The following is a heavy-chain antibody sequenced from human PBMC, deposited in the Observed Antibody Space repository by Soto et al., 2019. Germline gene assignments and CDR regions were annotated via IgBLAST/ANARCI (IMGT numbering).Heavy chain of an antibody. D-gene: IGHD3-16*01. CDR1: GGSISSGDYY. J-gene: IGHJ3*02. V-gene: IGHV4-30-4*01. Sequence: QVQLQESGPGLVKPSQTLSLTCTVSGGSISSGDYYWSWIRQPPGKGLEWIGYIYYSGSTYYNPFLSSRLTITIDTSKNQFSLKLSAVTAADTAVYYCVRDSGGGGAFDIWGQGTMVTVSS. CDR3: VRDSGGGGAFDI. CDR2: IYYSGST.